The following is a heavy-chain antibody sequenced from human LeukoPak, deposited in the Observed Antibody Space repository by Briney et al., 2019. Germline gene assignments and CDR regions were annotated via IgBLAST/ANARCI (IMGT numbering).Heavy chain of an antibody. V-gene: IGHV4-34*01. CDR1: GGSFSGYY. CDR3: ARVYIVVVVAADSAAWFDP. Sequence: PSETLSLTCAVYGGSFSGYYWSWIPQPPGKGLEWIGEINHSGSTNYNPSLKSRVTISVDTSKNQFSLKLSSVTAADTAVYYCARVYIVVVVAADSAAWFDPWGQGTLVTVSS. D-gene: IGHD2-15*01. J-gene: IGHJ5*02. CDR2: INHSGST.